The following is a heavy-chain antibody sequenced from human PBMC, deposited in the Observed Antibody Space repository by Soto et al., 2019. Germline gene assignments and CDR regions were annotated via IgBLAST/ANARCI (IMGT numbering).Heavy chain of an antibody. CDR1: GGSISGHS. CDR3: VRGRSYSVYDF. J-gene: IGHJ4*02. V-gene: IGHV4-4*07. Sequence: SETLSLTCTVSGGSISGHSWIWIRQPAGRGLEWIGHIYPSGITSYNPSLRSRVTMSLDTSNNQIFLNLTSVTAADTAVFYCVRGRSYSVYDFWGPGTLVTVSS. D-gene: IGHD5-12*01. CDR2: IYPSGIT.